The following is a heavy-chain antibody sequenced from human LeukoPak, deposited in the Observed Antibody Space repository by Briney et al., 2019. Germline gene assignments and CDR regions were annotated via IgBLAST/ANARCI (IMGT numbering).Heavy chain of an antibody. D-gene: IGHD6-19*01. CDR3: ARSGMAVAATPWD. Sequence: GGSLRLSCAASRFTFSSFWMTWVRQAPGKRLEWVAHINQDGSEKYYVDSVRGRFTISRDNAKNSLYLQMNSLRAEDTAVYYCARSGMAVAATPWDWGQGTLVTVSS. CDR1: RFTFSSFW. CDR2: INQDGSEK. J-gene: IGHJ1*01. V-gene: IGHV3-7*05.